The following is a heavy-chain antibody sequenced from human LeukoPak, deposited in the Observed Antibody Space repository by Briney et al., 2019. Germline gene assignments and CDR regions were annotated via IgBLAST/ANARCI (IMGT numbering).Heavy chain of an antibody. D-gene: IGHD6-19*01. J-gene: IGHJ4*02. V-gene: IGHV4-59*01. CDR3: ARGSGWLPDF. CDR2: MSYDGST. CDR1: GGSISSYY. Sequence: SETLSLTCTVSGGSISSYYWIWVRQPPGKGLEWIAFMSYDGSTDYNPSLKSRVTISVDTSKNQFSLKLSSVTAADTAVYYCARGSGWLPDFWGQGTLVTVSS.